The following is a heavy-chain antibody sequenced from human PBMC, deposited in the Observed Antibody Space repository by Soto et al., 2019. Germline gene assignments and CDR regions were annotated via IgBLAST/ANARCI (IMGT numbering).Heavy chain of an antibody. CDR3: ARDPPIYTTYCSGGSCLDY. D-gene: IGHD2-15*01. CDR2: ISSSSSTI. V-gene: IGHV3-48*02. CDR1: GFTFSSYS. J-gene: IGHJ4*02. Sequence: EVQLVESGGGLVQPGGSLRLSCAASGFTFSSYSMNWVRQAPGKGLERVSYISSSSSTIYYADSVKGRFTISRDNAKNSLYLKMNSLRDDDPAVYYCARDPPIYTTYCSGGSCLDYWGQGTMVTVSS.